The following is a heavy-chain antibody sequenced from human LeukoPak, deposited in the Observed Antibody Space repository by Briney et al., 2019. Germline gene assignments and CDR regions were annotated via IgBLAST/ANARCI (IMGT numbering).Heavy chain of an antibody. Sequence: GGSLRLSCAASGFTFSNAWMSWVRQAPGKGLEWVGRIKSKTDGGTTDYAAPVKGRFTISRDDSKNTLYLQMNSLKTEDTAVXXXXXXXXXXXXXXXXXXXYGMDVWGQGTTVTVS. V-gene: IGHV3-15*01. J-gene: IGHJ6*02. CDR1: GFTFSNAW. CDR2: IKSKTDGGTT. CDR3: XXXXXXXXXXXXXXXXYGMDV.